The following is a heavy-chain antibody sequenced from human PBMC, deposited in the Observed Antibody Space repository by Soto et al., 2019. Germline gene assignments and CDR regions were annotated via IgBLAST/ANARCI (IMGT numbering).Heavy chain of an antibody. CDR3: ARGGYGNTVYKAMDV. J-gene: IGHJ6*02. CDR1: GFTFSYYA. V-gene: IGHV3-30-3*01. CDR2: ISHDGSNK. D-gene: IGHD2-15*01. Sequence: QVQLVESGGGVVQPGRSLRLSCAASGFTFSYYAMHWVRQAPGKGLEWVAVISHDGSNKYYADSVMGRLTISRDNSKNTLYLQMNSLRAEDTAVYYCARGGYGNTVYKAMDVWGQGTTVTVSS.